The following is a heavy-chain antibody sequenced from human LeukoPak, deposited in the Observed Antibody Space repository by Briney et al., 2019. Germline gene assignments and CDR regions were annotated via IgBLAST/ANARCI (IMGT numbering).Heavy chain of an antibody. CDR2: IYSGGST. D-gene: IGHD1-26*01. CDR3: ASGGTYYYFDY. V-gene: IGHV3-53*01. J-gene: IGHJ4*02. Sequence: PGGSLRLSCAASGFTVSSNNMNWVRQAPGKGLEWVSVIYSGGSTYYADSVKGRFTISRDNSKNTLYLQMNSLRAEDTAVYYCASGGTYYYFDYWGQGTLVTVSS. CDR1: GFTVSSNN.